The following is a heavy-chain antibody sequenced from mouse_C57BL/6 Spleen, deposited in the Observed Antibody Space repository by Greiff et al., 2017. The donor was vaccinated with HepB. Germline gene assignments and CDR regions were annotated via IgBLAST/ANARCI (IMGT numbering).Heavy chain of an antibody. V-gene: IGHV1-55*01. Sequence: QVQLKQPGAELVKPGASVKMSCKASGYTFTSYWITWVKQRPGQGLEWIGDIYPGSGSTNYNEKFKSKATLTVDTSSSTAYMQLSSLTSEDSAVYYCARKEKYFYAMDYWGQGTSVTVSS. CDR1: GYTFTSYW. CDR3: ARKEKYFYAMDY. J-gene: IGHJ4*01. CDR2: IYPGSGST.